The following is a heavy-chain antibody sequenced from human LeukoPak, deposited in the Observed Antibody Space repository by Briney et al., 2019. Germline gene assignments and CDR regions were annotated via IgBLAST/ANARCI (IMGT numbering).Heavy chain of an antibody. Sequence: GGSLRLSCAVSGFTFSNYWMSWVRQAPGKGLEWVANIKQDGSEKYYVDSVKGRFTISRDNAKNSLYLQMNSLRAEDTAVYYCARDLSYCSSTRCYQYFQHWGHGTLVTVSS. CDR1: GFTFSNYW. D-gene: IGHD2-2*01. CDR3: ARDLSYCSSTRCYQYFQH. CDR2: IKQDGSEK. J-gene: IGHJ1*01. V-gene: IGHV3-7*01.